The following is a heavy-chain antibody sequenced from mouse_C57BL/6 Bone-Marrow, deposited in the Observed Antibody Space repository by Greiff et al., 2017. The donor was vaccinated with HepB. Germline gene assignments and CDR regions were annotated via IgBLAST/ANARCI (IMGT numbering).Heavy chain of an antibody. CDR3: ARRGFYGSSPYDAMDY. V-gene: IGHV5-12*01. CDR2: ISNGGGST. CDR1: GFTFSDYY. J-gene: IGHJ4*01. D-gene: IGHD1-1*01. Sequence: EVHLVESGGGLVQPGGSLKLSCAASGFTFSDYYMYWVRQTPEKRLEWVAYISNGGGSTYYPDTVKGRFTISRDNAKNTLYLQISRLKSEDTAMYYCARRGFYGSSPYDAMDYWGQGTSVTVSS.